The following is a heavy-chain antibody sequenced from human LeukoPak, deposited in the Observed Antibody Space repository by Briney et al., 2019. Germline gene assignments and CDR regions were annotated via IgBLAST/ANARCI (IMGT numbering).Heavy chain of an antibody. Sequence: GGSLRLSCAASGFTFSSYAMHWVRQAPGKGLEWVAVISYDGSNKYYADSVKGRFTISRDNSKNTLYLQMNSLRAEDTAVYYCATYSSLNRREFQFWGQGTLLTVS. CDR1: GFTFSSYA. D-gene: IGHD3-22*01. J-gene: IGHJ1*01. CDR3: ATYSSLNRREFQF. CDR2: ISYDGSNK. V-gene: IGHV3-30-3*01.